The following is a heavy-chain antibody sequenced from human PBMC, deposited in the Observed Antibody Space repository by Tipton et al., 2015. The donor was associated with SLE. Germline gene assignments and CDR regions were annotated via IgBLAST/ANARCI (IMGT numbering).Heavy chain of an antibody. CDR3: ARGILEPGDY. Sequence: LRLSCTVSGGSISTTTYFWNWIRQPAGRGLEWIGRGFAGGLTDYNPSLSSRVTMSLDTSKNQFSLKLSSVTAADTAVYYCARGILEPGDYWGQGTLVTVSS. CDR2: GFAGGLT. J-gene: IGHJ4*02. CDR1: GGSISTTTYF. V-gene: IGHV4-61*02. D-gene: IGHD1-1*01.